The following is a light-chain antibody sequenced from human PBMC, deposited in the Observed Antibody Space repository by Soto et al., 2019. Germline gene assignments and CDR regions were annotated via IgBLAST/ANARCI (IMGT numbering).Light chain of an antibody. CDR1: QSVLYSSNNKNY. Sequence: DIVMTQSPDSLAVSLGEWATINCKSSQSVLYSSNNKNYLSWYQQKPGQPPKLLISWASTRESGVPDRFSGSGSGTDFTLTNSSLQAEDVAIYYCHQYYDTPPTFGQGTKLEIK. CDR2: WAS. J-gene: IGKJ2*01. CDR3: HQYYDTPPT. V-gene: IGKV4-1*01.